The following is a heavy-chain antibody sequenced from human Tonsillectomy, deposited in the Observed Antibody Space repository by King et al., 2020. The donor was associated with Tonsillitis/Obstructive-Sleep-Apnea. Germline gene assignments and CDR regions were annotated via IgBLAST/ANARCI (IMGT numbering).Heavy chain of an antibody. CDR3: ARRGGHFDY. CDR1: GGSISSSSYY. V-gene: IGHV4-39*01. D-gene: IGHD3-16*01. J-gene: IGHJ4*02. CDR2: IYDRGSS. Sequence: QLQESGPGLVKPSETLSLTCTVSGGSISSSSYYWGGIRQPPGKGLEWIGSIYDRGSSYYNPSLKSRVTISVDTSKNQCSLRLSSVTAADTAVYYCARRGGHFDYWGQGTLVTVSS.